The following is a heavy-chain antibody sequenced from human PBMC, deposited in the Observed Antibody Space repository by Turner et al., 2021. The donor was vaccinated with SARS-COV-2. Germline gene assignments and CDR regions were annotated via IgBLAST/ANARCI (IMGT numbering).Heavy chain of an antibody. CDR3: ARARGVDYYDSGGQRFDP. D-gene: IGHD3-22*01. CDR1: GGSSSSYA. Sequence: QVRRVQSGAGGKKPGPSVTVSCKVDGGSSSSYALSWVRLAPGQGVEWMGVIIPIFVTANYAQKFQGRVTITADESTRTTYMELSSLRSEDTAVYYCARARGVDYYDSGGQRFDPWGQGTLVTVSS. V-gene: IGHV1-69*01. CDR2: IIPIFVTA. J-gene: IGHJ5*02.